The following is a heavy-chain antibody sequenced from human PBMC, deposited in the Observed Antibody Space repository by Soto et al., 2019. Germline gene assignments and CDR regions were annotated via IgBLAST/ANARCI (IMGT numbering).Heavy chain of an antibody. V-gene: IGHV1-18*01. CDR2: RSANNDNT. J-gene: IGHJ4*02. Sequence: QVQLVQSGAEVKKPGASVKVSCKASGYTFTSYGISWVRQAPGQGLEWMGWRSANNDNTKYDKKFQGRVTMTTDTSTSTGYMELRSLRSDDTAVYYCARDRGSYALDSGGQGTLVTVSS. D-gene: IGHD1-26*01. CDR3: ARDRGSYALDS. CDR1: GYTFTSYG.